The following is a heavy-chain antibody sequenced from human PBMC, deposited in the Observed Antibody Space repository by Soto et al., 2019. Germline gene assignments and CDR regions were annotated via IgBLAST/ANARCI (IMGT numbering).Heavy chain of an antibody. V-gene: IGHV4-30-4*01. CDR3: AREYDGGDRYYYGLDV. CDR1: GGSISYDHYH. J-gene: IGHJ6*02. CDR2: IHYSGSV. D-gene: IGHD2-21*02. Sequence: QVQLQESGPGLVRPSQTLSLTCTVSGGSISYDHYHWTWIRQPPGKGLEWIGYIHYSGSVFYNTSLQSRLSMSVDTSKYLFSLKLSSVTAADTAVYFCAREYDGGDRYYYGLDVWGQGTTVTVSS.